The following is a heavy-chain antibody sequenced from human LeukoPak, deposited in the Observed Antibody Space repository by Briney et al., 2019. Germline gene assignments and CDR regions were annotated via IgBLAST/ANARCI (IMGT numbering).Heavy chain of an antibody. D-gene: IGHD1-26*01. Sequence: ASVKVSCKVSGYTLTELSMHWVRQAPGKGLEWMGGFDPEDGETIYAQKFQGRVTMTEDTSTDTAYMELSSLRSEDTAVYYCATGWDRSGSYQLPDWGQGTLVTVSP. CDR1: GYTLTELS. CDR2: FDPEDGET. J-gene: IGHJ4*02. CDR3: ATGWDRSGSYQLPD. V-gene: IGHV1-24*01.